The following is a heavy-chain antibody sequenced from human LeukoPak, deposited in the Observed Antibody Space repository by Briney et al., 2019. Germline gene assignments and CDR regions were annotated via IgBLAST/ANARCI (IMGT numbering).Heavy chain of an antibody. V-gene: IGHV3-74*01. J-gene: IGHJ3*02. CDR2: INGDGSST. Sequence: PGGSLRLSCAASGFTFSSSWMHWVRQCPEKGLVWVARINGDGSSTSFADSVKGRFIISRDNAKNSLYLQMNSLRAEDTAVYYCAREPVGEDIWGQGTMVTVSS. CDR1: GFTFSSSW. D-gene: IGHD1-26*01. CDR3: AREPVGEDI.